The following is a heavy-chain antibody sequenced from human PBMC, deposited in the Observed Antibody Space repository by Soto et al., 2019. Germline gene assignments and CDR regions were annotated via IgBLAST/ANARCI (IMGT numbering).Heavy chain of an antibody. V-gene: IGHV4-34*01. CDR2: INESGST. CDR3: ARGSGIVALPGELEDVNYDY. CDR1: GQSFSGHS. J-gene: IGHJ4*02. D-gene: IGHD1-1*01. Sequence: QVQLQQWGAGLVKPSETLSLSCAVYGQSFSGHSWAWIRQPPGKGLEWIGEINESGSTYYNPSLKRLVTNSTVTSKNQFSLELSSVSAADTAAYFCARGSGIVALPGELEDVNYDYWGQGTLVNVSS.